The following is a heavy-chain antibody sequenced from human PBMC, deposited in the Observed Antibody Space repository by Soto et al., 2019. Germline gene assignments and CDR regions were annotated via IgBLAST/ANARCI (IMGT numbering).Heavy chain of an antibody. J-gene: IGHJ4*02. Sequence: EVQLLESGGGLLHPGGSLRLSCAASGFTFSSYAMIWVRQAPGMGLEWGSAISGSGGSTYYADSVKGGFTIPGDNSKNTLYLQMNSLRAEDTAVYYCAKYRVAVVPAALIDYWGQGTLVTVSS. V-gene: IGHV3-23*01. D-gene: IGHD2-2*01. CDR2: ISGSGGST. CDR1: GFTFSSYA. CDR3: AKYRVAVVPAALIDY.